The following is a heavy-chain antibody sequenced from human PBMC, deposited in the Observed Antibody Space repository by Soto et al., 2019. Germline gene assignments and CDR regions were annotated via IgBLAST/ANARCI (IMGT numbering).Heavy chain of an antibody. CDR2: IIPISDTT. CDR3: VRSQGSRTSLEIYYYYYYGIDV. Sequence: QVQLVQSGAEVKKPGSSVKVSCKASGGTFSSYAISWVRQAPGQGLEWMGGIIPISDTTNYAQKFQGRVTITADDSTSTAYTERSSLRSEDTAVYYCVRSQGSRTSLEIYYYYYYGIDVWGQGTTVTVSS. V-gene: IGHV1-69*01. CDR1: GGTFSSYA. D-gene: IGHD2-2*01. J-gene: IGHJ6*02.